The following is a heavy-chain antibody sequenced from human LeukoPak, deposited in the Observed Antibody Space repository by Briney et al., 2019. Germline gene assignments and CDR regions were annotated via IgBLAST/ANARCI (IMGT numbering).Heavy chain of an antibody. J-gene: IGHJ4*02. Sequence: GESLKISRKGSGYSFTSYWITWVRQMPGKGLEWMGRIDPSDSYTIYSPSFQGHVTISADKSISTAYLQWSSLKASDTAMYFCARWHSSSVFDYWGQGTLVTAPS. CDR1: GYSFTSYW. CDR3: ARWHSSSVFDY. V-gene: IGHV5-10-1*01. D-gene: IGHD6-6*01. CDR2: IDPSDSYT.